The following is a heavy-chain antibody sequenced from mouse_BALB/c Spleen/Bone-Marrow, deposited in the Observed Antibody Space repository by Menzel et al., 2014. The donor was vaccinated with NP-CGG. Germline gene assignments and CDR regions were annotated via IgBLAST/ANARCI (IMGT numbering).Heavy chain of an antibody. V-gene: IGHV14-3*02. J-gene: IGHJ3*01. CDR1: GFNIKDTY. Sequence: VQLQQSGAELVKPGASVKLSCTASGFNIKDTYMHWVKQRPEQGLEWIGRIDPANGNTKYDPKFQGKAIITADTSSNTAYLQLSSLTSEDTAVYYCASYYYGSSLFAYWGQGTLVTVSA. D-gene: IGHD1-1*01. CDR3: ASYYYGSSLFAY. CDR2: IDPANGNT.